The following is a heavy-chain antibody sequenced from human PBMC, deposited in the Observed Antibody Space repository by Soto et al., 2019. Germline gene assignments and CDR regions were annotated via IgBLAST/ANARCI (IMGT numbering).Heavy chain of an antibody. CDR1: GYTFTRYD. D-gene: IGHD3-3*01. V-gene: IGHV1-8*01. J-gene: IGHJ3*02. Sequence: QVQLVQSGAEVKKPGASVKVSCKASGYTFTRYDITWVRQATGQGLEWMGWMNPNSGNTGYAQKFQGRVTMTRNTSISTAYMELSSLRSEDTAVYYCAREPRYYDFWSGYYSDAFDIWGQGTMVTVSS. CDR2: MNPNSGNT. CDR3: AREPRYYDFWSGYYSDAFDI.